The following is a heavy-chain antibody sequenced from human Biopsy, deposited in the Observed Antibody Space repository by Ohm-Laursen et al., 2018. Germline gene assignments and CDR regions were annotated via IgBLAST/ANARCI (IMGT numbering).Heavy chain of an antibody. V-gene: IGHV1-2*02. CDR1: GPYFNAYC. J-gene: IGHJ3*01. Sequence: SVSAACPPSGPYFNAYCMRWVRHAPGHWLGCLAWIVPDNGGTNYALKFQGRVTMTRDTSISTAYMHLSGLTSDDTAVYYCARLAYSEYRRDPLDVWGQGTMVTVSS. CDR2: IVPDNGGT. D-gene: IGHD5-18*01. CDR3: ARLAYSEYRRDPLDV.